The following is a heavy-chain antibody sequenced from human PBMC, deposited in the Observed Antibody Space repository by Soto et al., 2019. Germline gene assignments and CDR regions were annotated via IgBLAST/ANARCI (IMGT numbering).Heavy chain of an antibody. V-gene: IGHV3-30-3*01. CDR1: GFTFSSYA. Sequence: QVQLVESGGGVVQPGRSLRLSCAASGFTFSSYAMHWVRQAPGKGLEWVAVISYDGSNKYYADSVKGRFTISRDNSKNTLYLQMNSLGAEDTAVYYCARTRIAVAGSPYYYYGMDVWGQGTTVTVSS. J-gene: IGHJ6*02. CDR3: ARTRIAVAGSPYYYYGMDV. D-gene: IGHD6-19*01. CDR2: ISYDGSNK.